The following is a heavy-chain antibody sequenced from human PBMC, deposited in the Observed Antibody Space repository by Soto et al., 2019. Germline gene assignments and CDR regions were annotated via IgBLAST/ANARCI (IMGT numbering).Heavy chain of an antibody. CDR2: IIPILGIA. J-gene: IGHJ5*02. CDR3: PRGVNDYPNWFHP. D-gene: IGHD5-12*01. Sequence: QVQLVQSGAEVKKPGSSVKVSCKASGGTFSSYTISWVRQAPGQGLEWMGRIIPILGIANYAQKLQGRVTTTAHKSTRPAYMELSSLRSEDTAVYYCPRGVNDYPNWFHPWGQGTLVTLSS. CDR1: GGTFSSYT. V-gene: IGHV1-69*02.